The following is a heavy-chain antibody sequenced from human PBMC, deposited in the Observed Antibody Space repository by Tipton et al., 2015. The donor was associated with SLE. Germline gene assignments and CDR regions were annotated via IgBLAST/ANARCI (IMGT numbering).Heavy chain of an antibody. CDR1: GGSITNHY. J-gene: IGHJ6*03. CDR3: ARDYYDNYMDV. D-gene: IGHD3-16*01. CDR2: MYYTGSA. Sequence: TLSLTCTVSGGSITNHYWNWIRQPPGKGLEWIGYMYYTGSAHYNPSLKSRLTISLDTSKNQFSLTLTSVTAADTAVYYCARDYYDNYMDVWGKGTTVTVSS. V-gene: IGHV4-59*11.